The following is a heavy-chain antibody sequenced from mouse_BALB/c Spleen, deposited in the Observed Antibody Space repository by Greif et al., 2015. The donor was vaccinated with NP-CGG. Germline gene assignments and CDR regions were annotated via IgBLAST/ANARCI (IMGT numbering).Heavy chain of an antibody. V-gene: IGHV1S22*01. D-gene: IGHD2-1*01. CDR3: TTPYGNSEAMDC. Sequence: LQQSGSELVRPGASVKLSCKASGYTFTSYWMHWVKQRPGQGLEWIGNIYPGSGSTNYDGKFKSKATLTVDTSSSTAYMQLSSLTSEDSAVYYCTTPYGNSEAMDCWGQGTSVTVSS. CDR2: IYPGSGST. J-gene: IGHJ4*01. CDR1: GYTFTSYW.